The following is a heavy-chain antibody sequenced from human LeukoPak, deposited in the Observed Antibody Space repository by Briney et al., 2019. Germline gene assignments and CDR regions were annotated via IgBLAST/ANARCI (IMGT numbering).Heavy chain of an antibody. Sequence: TSETLSLTCTVSGGSISSYYWSWIRQPPGKGLEWIGYIYYSGSTNYNPSLKSRVTISVDTSKNQFSLKLSSVTAADTAVYYCARHLHYYDSSGHFVGYDAFDIWGRGTMVTVSS. CDR2: IYYSGST. V-gene: IGHV4-59*08. J-gene: IGHJ3*02. CDR1: GGSISSYY. D-gene: IGHD3-22*01. CDR3: ARHLHYYDSSGHFVGYDAFDI.